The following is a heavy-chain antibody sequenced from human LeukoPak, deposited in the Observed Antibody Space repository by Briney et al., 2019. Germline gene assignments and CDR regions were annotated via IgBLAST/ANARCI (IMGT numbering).Heavy chain of an antibody. CDR3: ARDNGVVRGVIHPNDAFDI. D-gene: IGHD3-10*01. J-gene: IGHJ3*02. V-gene: IGHV1-69*13. CDR1: GGTFSSYA. CDR2: IIPIFGTA. Sequence: SVKVSCKASGGTFSSYAISWVRQAPGQGLEWMGGIIPIFGTANYAQKFQGRVTITADESTSTAYMELSSLRSEDTAVYYCARDNGVVRGVIHPNDAFDIWGQGTMVTVSS.